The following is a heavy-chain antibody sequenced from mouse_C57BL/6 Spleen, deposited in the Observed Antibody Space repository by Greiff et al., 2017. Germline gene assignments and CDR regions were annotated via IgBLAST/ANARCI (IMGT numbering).Heavy chain of an antibody. CDR2: ISSGSSTT. D-gene: IGHD2-12*01. V-gene: IGHV5-17*01. CDR1: GFTFSDYG. CDR3: ARPAYSSYYFDY. Sequence: EVKLVESGGGLVKPGGSLKLSCAASGFTFSDYGMHWVRQAPEKGLEWVAYISSGSSTTYYTDTVKGRFTISRDNAKNTLFLQMTSLKSEDPAMYYCARPAYSSYYFDYWGQGTTLTVSS. J-gene: IGHJ2*01.